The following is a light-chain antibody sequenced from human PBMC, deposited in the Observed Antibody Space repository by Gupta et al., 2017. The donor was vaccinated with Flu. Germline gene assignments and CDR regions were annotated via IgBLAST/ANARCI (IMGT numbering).Light chain of an antibody. J-gene: IGLJ3*02. CDR3: AARDDNLDGWV. V-gene: IGLV1-47*01. CDR1: SSNIGSNY. Sequence: RITISCSGSSSNIGSNYLYWYQHVPGRAPTRLSYTEDQRPSGIPGRFSGSKSGTSGSLAISGLRSEDEADYFCAARDDNLDGWVFGGGTKLTVL. CDR2: TED.